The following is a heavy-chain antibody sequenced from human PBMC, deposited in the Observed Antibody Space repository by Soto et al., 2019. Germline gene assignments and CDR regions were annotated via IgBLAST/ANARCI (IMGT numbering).Heavy chain of an antibody. CDR3: ARGGGRLGYCSTTSCSLNAFDI. V-gene: IGHV1-18*01. CDR1: GYTFTSYG. D-gene: IGHD2-2*01. CDR2: ISSYNGNT. J-gene: IGHJ3*02. Sequence: ASVKVSCTASGYTFTSYGISWVRQAPGQGLEWMGWISSYNGNTTYAQKLQGRVTVTTDTSTSTAYMELRSLRSDDTAVYYCARGGGRLGYCSTTSCSLNAFDIWGQGTMVTVSS.